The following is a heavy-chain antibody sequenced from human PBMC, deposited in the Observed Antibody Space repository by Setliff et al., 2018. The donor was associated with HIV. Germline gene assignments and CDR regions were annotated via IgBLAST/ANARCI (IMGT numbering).Heavy chain of an antibody. Sequence: TLSLTCTVTGYSISSGYYWAWIRQPPGKGLEWIGYIYHAGNTYYNPSLKSRVTISVDTSKNHISLRLNSLTAADTAVYYCARGTTLNVVPDAFDIWGQGTMVTVSS. CDR1: GYSISSGYY. CDR2: IYHAGNT. V-gene: IGHV4-38-2*02. J-gene: IGHJ3*02. D-gene: IGHD4-17*01. CDR3: ARGTTLNVVPDAFDI.